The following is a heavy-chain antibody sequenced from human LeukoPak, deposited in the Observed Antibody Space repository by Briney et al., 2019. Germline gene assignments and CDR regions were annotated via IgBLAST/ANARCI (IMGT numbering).Heavy chain of an antibody. CDR3: ARGAFYDILTGYLDY. Sequence: ASVKVSCKASGYTFTSYGISWVRQAPGQGVEWMGWISAYNGNTNYAQKLQGRVTMTTDTSTSTAYMELRSLRSDDTAVYYCARGAFYDILTGYLDYWGQGTLVTVSS. V-gene: IGHV1-18*01. CDR2: ISAYNGNT. D-gene: IGHD3-9*01. CDR1: GYTFTSYG. J-gene: IGHJ4*02.